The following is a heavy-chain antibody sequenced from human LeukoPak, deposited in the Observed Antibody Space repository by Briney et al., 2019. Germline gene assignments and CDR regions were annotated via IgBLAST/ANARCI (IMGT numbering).Heavy chain of an antibody. D-gene: IGHD3-22*01. CDR1: GFTFSSYN. CDR3: ARDRRDSSGYYVFDY. V-gene: IGHV3-21*01. CDR2: IITSSSYI. J-gene: IGHJ4*02. Sequence: PGGSLRLSCAASGFTFSSYNMNWVRQAPGRGLEWVSSIITSSSYIYYADSVKGRFTISRDNAKNSLYLQMNSLRAEDTAVYYCARDRRDSSGYYVFDYWGQGTLVTVSS.